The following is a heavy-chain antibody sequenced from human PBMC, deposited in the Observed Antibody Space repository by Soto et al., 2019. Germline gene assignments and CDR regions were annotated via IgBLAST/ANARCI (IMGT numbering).Heavy chain of an antibody. CDR1: GFTFSSYA. Sequence: PGGSLRLSCAASGFTFSSYAMSWVRQAPGKGLEWVSAISGSGGSTYYADSVKGRFTISRDNSKNTLYLQMNSLRAEDTAIYYCAFPTIAAAGMTGFDYWGQGTLVTVSS. V-gene: IGHV3-23*01. D-gene: IGHD6-13*01. J-gene: IGHJ4*02. CDR2: ISGSGGST. CDR3: AFPTIAAAGMTGFDY.